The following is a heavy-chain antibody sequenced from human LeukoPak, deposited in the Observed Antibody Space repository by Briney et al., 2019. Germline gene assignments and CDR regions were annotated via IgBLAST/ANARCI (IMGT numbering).Heavy chain of an antibody. Sequence: SETLSPTCTVSGGSISSYYWSWIRQPPGKGLEWIGYIYYSGSTNYNPSLKSRVTIPVDTSKNQFSLKLSSVTAADTAVYYCARGIRGYSYYYYYGMDVWGQGTTVTVSS. J-gene: IGHJ6*02. CDR1: GGSISSYY. CDR2: IYYSGST. V-gene: IGHV4-59*08. CDR3: ARGIRGYSYYYYYGMDV. D-gene: IGHD5-18*01.